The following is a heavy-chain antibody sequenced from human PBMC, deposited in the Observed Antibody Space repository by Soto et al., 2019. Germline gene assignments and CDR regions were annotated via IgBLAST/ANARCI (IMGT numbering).Heavy chain of an antibody. Sequence: EVQLVESGGVVVQPGGSLRLSCAASGFNFNDFIMHWVRQSPTAGLXWVSLITSNGDSTHYADFVKGRFFISRDNTMNSLYLQMNNLRTEDAALYYCARDLGGSSDSWGQGTLVTVSS. J-gene: IGHJ4*02. CDR1: GFNFNDFI. D-gene: IGHD6-25*01. V-gene: IGHV3-43*01. CDR3: ARDLGGSSDS. CDR2: ITSNGDST.